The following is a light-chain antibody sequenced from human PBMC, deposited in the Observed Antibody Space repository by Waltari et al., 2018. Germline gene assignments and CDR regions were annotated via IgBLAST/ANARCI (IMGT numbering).Light chain of an antibody. CDR2: RSD. J-gene: IGLJ3*02. CDR1: ASNIGGNL. CDR3: ASWDDSLNGHWV. V-gene: IGLV1-44*01. Sequence: QSVLTQPPSASGTPGQRVTISCSGSASNIGGNLVNWYQQLPGQAPKLPIHRSDRRPAWVPDRFAGAKSGNSASLAISGLQSEDEADDVCASWDDSLNGHWVFGGGTKVTVL.